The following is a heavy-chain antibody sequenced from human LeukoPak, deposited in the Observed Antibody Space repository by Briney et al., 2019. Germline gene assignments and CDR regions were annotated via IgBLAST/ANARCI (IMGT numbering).Heavy chain of an antibody. CDR2: IYHSGST. CDR1: GGSFSGYY. D-gene: IGHD3-10*01. V-gene: IGHV4-34*01. CDR3: ARDRRFGVRGVTD. Sequence: SETLSLTCAVYGGSFSGYYWSWIRQPPGKGLEWIGYIYHSGSTYYNPSLKSRVTISVDRSKNQFSLKLSSVTAADTAVYYCARDRRFGVRGVTDWGQGTLVTVSS. J-gene: IGHJ4*02.